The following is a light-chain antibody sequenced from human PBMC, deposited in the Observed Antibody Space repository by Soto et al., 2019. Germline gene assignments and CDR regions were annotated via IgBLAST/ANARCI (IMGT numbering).Light chain of an antibody. Sequence: QSALTQPASVSGSPGQSITISCTGTSSDIGAYNVVSWYQQHPGKAPKLMLYDVNIRPSGVSNRFSGSKSGNTASLTISGLQAEDEADYYCTSGTTSTTMIFGGGTKLTVL. CDR3: TSGTTSTTMI. CDR2: DVN. J-gene: IGLJ2*01. V-gene: IGLV2-14*03. CDR1: SSDIGAYNV.